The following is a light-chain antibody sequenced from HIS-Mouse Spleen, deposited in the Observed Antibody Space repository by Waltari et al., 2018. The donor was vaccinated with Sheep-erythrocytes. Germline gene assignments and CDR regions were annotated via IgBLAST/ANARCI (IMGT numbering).Light chain of an antibody. CDR3: YSTDSSGNHWV. CDR2: EDS. Sequence: SYELTQPPSVSVSPGQTASITCSGDALPKKYAYWYQQKSGQAPVLVIYEDSKRPSGIPEGFSGSTSGTMATLTISGAQVEDEADYYCYSTDSSGNHWVFGGGTKLTVL. V-gene: IGLV3-10*01. CDR1: ALPKKY. J-gene: IGLJ3*02.